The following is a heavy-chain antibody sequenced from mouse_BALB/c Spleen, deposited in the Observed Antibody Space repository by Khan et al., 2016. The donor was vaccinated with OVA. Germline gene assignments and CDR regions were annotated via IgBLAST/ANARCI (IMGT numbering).Heavy chain of an antibody. J-gene: IGHJ4*01. CDR2: INPSTGYT. D-gene: IGHD2-1*01. V-gene: IGHV1-7*01. CDR1: GYTFTTYW. CDR3: ARSSGYGNLYCAMYY. Sequence: QVQLQQSGAELAKPGASVKMSCKASGYTFTTYWIHWVKQRPGQGLQWIGYINPSTGYTDYNQKFKDKATLTADKSSSTAYMQLSSPTSEDSAVCYCARSSGYGNLYCAMYYWGQGALVTVSS.